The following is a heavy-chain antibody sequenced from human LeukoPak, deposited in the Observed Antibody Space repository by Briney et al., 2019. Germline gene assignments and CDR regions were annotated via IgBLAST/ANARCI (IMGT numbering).Heavy chain of an antibody. D-gene: IGHD5-24*01. CDR2: ISAYNGNT. CDR3: ARSSGRWLQYQLFDY. V-gene: IGHV1-18*01. J-gene: IGHJ4*02. CDR1: GYTFTSYG. Sequence: ASVKVSCKASGYTFTSYGISWVRQAPGQGLEWVGWISAYNGNTNYAQKLQGRVTMTTDTSTSTAYMELRSLRSDDTAVYYCARSSGRWLQYQLFDYWGQGTLVTVSS.